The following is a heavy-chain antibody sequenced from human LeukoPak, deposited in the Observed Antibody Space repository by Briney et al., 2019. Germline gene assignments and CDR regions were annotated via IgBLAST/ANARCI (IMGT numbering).Heavy chain of an antibody. J-gene: IGHJ5*02. CDR1: GGSISSSSYY. V-gene: IGHV4-39*01. D-gene: IGHD3-3*01. CDR3: ARIERITIFGAAKHNWIDP. CDR2: IYYSGST. Sequence: PSETLSLTCTVSGGSISSSSYYWGWLRQPPGKGLEWIGTIYYSGSTYYNPSLKSRVTISVDTSRNQFSLKLTSVTAAETALYYCARIERITIFGAAKHNWIDPWGQGTLVTVSS.